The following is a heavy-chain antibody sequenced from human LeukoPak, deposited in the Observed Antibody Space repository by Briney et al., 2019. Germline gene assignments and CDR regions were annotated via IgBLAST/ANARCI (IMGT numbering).Heavy chain of an antibody. Sequence: SETLSLTCTVSGGSISSYYWSWVRQPPGKGLEWIGYIYYSGSTNYNPSLKSRVTISVDTSKNRFSLKLSSVTAADTAVYYCARYYGSGYLYYFDYWGQGTLVTVSS. V-gene: IGHV4-59*01. J-gene: IGHJ4*02. CDR1: GGSISSYY. CDR3: ARYYGSGYLYYFDY. CDR2: IYYSGST. D-gene: IGHD3-10*01.